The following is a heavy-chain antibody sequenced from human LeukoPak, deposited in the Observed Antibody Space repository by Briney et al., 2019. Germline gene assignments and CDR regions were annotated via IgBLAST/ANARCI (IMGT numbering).Heavy chain of an antibody. CDR3: ARDRSRYCSGGSCYYYYYMDV. V-gene: IGHV1-2*02. CDR2: INPNSGGT. CDR1: GYTFTGYY. D-gene: IGHD2-15*01. J-gene: IGHJ6*03. Sequence: EASVKVSCKASGYTFTGYYMHWVRQAPGQGLEWMGWINPNSGGTNYAQKFRGRVTMTRDTSISTAYMELSRLRSDDTAVYYCARDRSRYCSGGSCYYYYYMDVWGKGTTVTISS.